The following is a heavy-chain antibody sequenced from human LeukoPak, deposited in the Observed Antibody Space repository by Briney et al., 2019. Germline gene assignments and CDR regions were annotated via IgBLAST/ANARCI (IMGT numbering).Heavy chain of an antibody. CDR2: IYTSGST. CDR3: ARASYSYDINGWVPFDY. V-gene: IGHV4-61*02. CDR1: GHSISSGDNY. J-gene: IGHJ4*02. D-gene: IGHD3-22*01. Sequence: SETLSLTCTVSGHSISSGDNYWSWIRQPTGRGLEWIGRIYTSGSTNYNPSLKSRVTISGDTSKNQFSLRLSSVTAADTAVYYCARASYSYDINGWVPFDYWGQGTLVTVSS.